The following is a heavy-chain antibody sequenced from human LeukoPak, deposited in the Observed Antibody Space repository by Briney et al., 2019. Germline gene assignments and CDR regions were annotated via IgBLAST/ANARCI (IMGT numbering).Heavy chain of an antibody. D-gene: IGHD3-3*01. J-gene: IGHJ5*02. CDR2: ISGSGGST. CDR1: GFTFSSYA. V-gene: IGHV3-23*01. CDR3: AKFSSKSAYYDFWSGYLAYNWFDP. Sequence: GRSLRLSCAASGFTFSSYAMSWVRQAPGKGLEWVSAISGSGGSTYYADSVKGRFTISRDNSKNTLYLQMNSLRAEDTAVYYCAKFSSKSAYYDFWSGYLAYNWFDPWGQGTLVTVSS.